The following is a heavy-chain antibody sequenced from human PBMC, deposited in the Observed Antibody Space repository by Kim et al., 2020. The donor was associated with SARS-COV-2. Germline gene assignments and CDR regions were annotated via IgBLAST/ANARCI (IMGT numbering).Heavy chain of an antibody. J-gene: IGHJ4*02. Sequence: SVKVSCKASGGTFSSYAISWVRQAPGQGLEWMGRIIPIFGIANYAQKFQGRVTITADKSTSTAYMELSSLRSEDTAVYYCARELDYGDYVLGYWGQGTLVTVSS. CDR2: IIPIFGIA. V-gene: IGHV1-69*04. CDR3: ARELDYGDYVLGY. D-gene: IGHD4-17*01. CDR1: GGTFSSYA.